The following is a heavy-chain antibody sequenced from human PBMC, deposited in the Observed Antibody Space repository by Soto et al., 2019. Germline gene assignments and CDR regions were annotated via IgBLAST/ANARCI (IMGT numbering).Heavy chain of an antibody. Sequence: SVKVSCKASGGTFSSYAISWVRQAPGQGLEWMGGIIPIFGTANYAQKFQGRVTITADESTSTAYMELSSLRSEDTAVYYCARAWAYYDSSGYYPKHYFDYWGQGTLVTVSS. D-gene: IGHD3-22*01. J-gene: IGHJ4*02. CDR1: GGTFSSYA. CDR3: ARAWAYYDSSGYYPKHYFDY. V-gene: IGHV1-69*13. CDR2: IIPIFGTA.